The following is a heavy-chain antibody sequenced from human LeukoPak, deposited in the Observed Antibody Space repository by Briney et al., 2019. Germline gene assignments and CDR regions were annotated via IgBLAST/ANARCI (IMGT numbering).Heavy chain of an antibody. V-gene: IGHV3-48*01. D-gene: IGHD5-24*01. J-gene: IGHJ4*02. Sequence: GGSLRLSCVGSGFTFNRHSMNWVRQAPGKGLEWISYISSSSSHIYYSDSVKGRFTISRDNAKNSVYLQMNSLRAEDTAVYFCARDRAGYNWVDYWGPGTLVSVSS. CDR2: ISSSSSHI. CDR1: GFTFNRHS. CDR3: ARDRAGYNWVDY.